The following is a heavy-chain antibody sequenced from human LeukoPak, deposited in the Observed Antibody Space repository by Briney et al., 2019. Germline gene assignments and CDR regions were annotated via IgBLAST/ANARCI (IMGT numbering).Heavy chain of an antibody. D-gene: IGHD3-22*01. CDR1: GGSFSGYY. CDR3: ARVYDSSGYYFD. Sequence: PSETLSLTCAVYGGSFSGYYWSWIRQPPGKGLEWIGEINHSGSTNYNPSLKSRVTISVDTSKNQFSLKLSSVTAADTAVYYCARVYDSSGYYFDWGQGTLVTVSS. V-gene: IGHV4-34*01. J-gene: IGHJ4*02. CDR2: INHSGST.